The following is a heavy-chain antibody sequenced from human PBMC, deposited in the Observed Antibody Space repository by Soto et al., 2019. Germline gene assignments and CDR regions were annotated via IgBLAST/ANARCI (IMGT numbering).Heavy chain of an antibody. V-gene: IGHV3-48*02. CDR1: GFTFSSYS. CDR3: AREPGLDY. J-gene: IGHJ4*02. Sequence: EVQLVESGGGLVQPGGSLRLSCAASGFTFSSYSMNWVRQAPGKGLEWVSYISSSSTIYYADSVKGRFTISSDNAKNSLYLQMNCLRDEDTAVYYCAREPGLDYWGQGNLVTVSS. CDR2: ISSSSTI.